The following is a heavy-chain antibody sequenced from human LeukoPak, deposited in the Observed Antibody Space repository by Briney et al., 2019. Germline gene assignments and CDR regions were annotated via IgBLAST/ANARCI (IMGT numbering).Heavy chain of an antibody. V-gene: IGHV3-23*01. CDR2: ISGSGGST. Sequence: PSETLSLTCTVSGYSISNNYYWGWVRQAPGKGLEWVSAISGSGGSTYYADSVKGRFTISRDNSKNTLYLQMNSLRAEDTAVYYCAKDRVSLPPGKPIVVVTAAPLAFDYWGQGTLVTVSS. D-gene: IGHD2-21*02. CDR1: GYSISNNY. J-gene: IGHJ4*02. CDR3: AKDRVSLPPGKPIVVVTAAPLAFDY.